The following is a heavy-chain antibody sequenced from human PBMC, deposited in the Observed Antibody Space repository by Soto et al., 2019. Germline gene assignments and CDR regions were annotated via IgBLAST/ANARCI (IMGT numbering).Heavy chain of an antibody. CDR2: ISNSGRTI. J-gene: IGHJ3*02. V-gene: IGHV3-11*01. CDR1: GFTFSDSY. CDR3: ARVKRYHAGELASDI. Sequence: QVQLVESGGGLVKPGGSLRLSCAASGFTFSDSYMSWIRQAPGKGLEWVSYISNSGRTIDYADSVKGRFTISRDNAKNSLHLQMSSLRADDTAVYYCARVKRYHAGELASDIWGQGTMVTVSS. D-gene: IGHD1-26*01.